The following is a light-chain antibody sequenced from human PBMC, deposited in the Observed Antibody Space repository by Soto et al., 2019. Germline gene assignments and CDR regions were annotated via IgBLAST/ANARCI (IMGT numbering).Light chain of an antibody. J-gene: IGKJ1*01. CDR2: AAS. V-gene: IGKV1-6*01. Sequence: AIQMTQSPSSLSASVGDRVTITCRASRDIGNDLGWYQQKPGKAPKHLIFAASNLQSGVPSRFSGGGSGTDFTLTISILQDDDFETYYCLQYFNFSWTLGQGTKLDIK. CDR3: LQYFNFSWT. CDR1: RDIGND.